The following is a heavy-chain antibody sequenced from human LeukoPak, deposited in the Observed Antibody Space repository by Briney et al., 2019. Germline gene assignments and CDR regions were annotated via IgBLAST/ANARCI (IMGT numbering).Heavy chain of an antibody. CDR1: GFTVSSNY. CDR3: ARGYGDYYFDY. CDR2: IYSGGNT. V-gene: IGHV3-53*01. J-gene: IGHJ4*02. Sequence: PGGSLRLSCAASGFTVSSNYMSWVRQAPGKGLEWVSVIYSGGNTYYADSVKGRFTISRDHSKNTPYLQMNSLRAEDTAVYYCARGYGDYYFDYWGQGTLVTVSS. D-gene: IGHD4-17*01.